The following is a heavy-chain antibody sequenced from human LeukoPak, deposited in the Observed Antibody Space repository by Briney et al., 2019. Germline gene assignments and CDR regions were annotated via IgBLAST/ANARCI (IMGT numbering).Heavy chain of an antibody. V-gene: IGHV3-30*03. Sequence: PGGSLRLSCAASGFTFSSYGMHWVRQAPGKGLEWVAVISYDGSNKYYADSVKGRFTISRDNSKNTLYLQMNSLRAEDTAVYYCARGVYYDSSGYYPYWGQGTLVTVSS. CDR3: ARGVYYDSSGYYPY. J-gene: IGHJ4*02. CDR1: GFTFSSYG. D-gene: IGHD3-22*01. CDR2: ISYDGSNK.